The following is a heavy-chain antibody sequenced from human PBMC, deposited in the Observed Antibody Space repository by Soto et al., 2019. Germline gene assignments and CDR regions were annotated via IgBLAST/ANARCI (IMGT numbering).Heavy chain of an antibody. Sequence: QVQLQQWGAGLLKPSETLSLTCALYGRSFSGYYWSWIRQPPGKGLEWIGEIGHSGSTNYNPSLKSRVTISLDTSKAQFSLRLSAVTAADTAVYYCARGPYGSGIRSPYYNYYMDVWGKGTTVTVSS. CDR2: IGHSGST. J-gene: IGHJ6*03. V-gene: IGHV4-34*01. D-gene: IGHD3-10*01. CDR3: ARGPYGSGIRSPYYNYYMDV. CDR1: GRSFSGYY.